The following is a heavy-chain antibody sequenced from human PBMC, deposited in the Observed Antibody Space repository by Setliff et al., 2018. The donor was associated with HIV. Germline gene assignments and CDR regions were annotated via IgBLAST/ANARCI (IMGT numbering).Heavy chain of an antibody. CDR1: GGSISSYY. D-gene: IGHD6-13*01. J-gene: IGHJ4*02. CDR2: IYTSGST. CDR3: AARKLSAAAFDY. Sequence: PSETLSLTCTVSGGSISSYYWSWIRQPAGKGLEWIGRIYTSGSTNYNPSLKSRVAMSIDTSKNQFSLKLSSVTAADTAVYYCAARKLSAAAFDYWGQGSLVTVSS. V-gene: IGHV4-4*07.